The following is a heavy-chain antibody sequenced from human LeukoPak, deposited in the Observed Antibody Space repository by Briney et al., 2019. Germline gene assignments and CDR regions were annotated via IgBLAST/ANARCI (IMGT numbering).Heavy chain of an antibody. J-gene: IGHJ6*03. V-gene: IGHV4-39*07. CDR3: ARIMGSSHKNYYYYYYMDV. D-gene: IGHD6-13*01. Sequence: SETLSLTCTVSGGSISSSSYYWGWIRQPPGKGLEWIGSIYYSGSTYYNPSLKSRVTISVDTSKNQLSLKLSSVTAADTAVYYCARIMGSSHKNYYYYYYMDVWGKGTTVTVSS. CDR2: IYYSGST. CDR1: GGSISSSSYY.